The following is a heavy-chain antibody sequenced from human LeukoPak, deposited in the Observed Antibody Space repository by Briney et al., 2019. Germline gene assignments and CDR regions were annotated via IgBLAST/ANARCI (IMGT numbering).Heavy chain of an antibody. J-gene: IGHJ4*02. Sequence: GGFLRLFCAASGFMFNSYWMMWVRQAPGKGLEWVANIRQDGGEGYYVDSVKGRFTISRDNAKDSLSLQMNSLRVEDTAVYHCARDGPNKLGFESWGQGTLVTVSS. CDR1: GFMFNSYW. V-gene: IGHV3-7*01. CDR2: IRQDGGEG. CDR3: ARDGPNKLGFES. D-gene: IGHD4/OR15-4a*01.